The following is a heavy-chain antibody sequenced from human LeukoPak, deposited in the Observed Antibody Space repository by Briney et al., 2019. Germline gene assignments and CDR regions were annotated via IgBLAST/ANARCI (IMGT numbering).Heavy chain of an antibody. CDR3: ARSSGGSSWYEEDY. Sequence: GGSLRLSCAVSGFTFDDHGMSWVRQAPGKGLEWVSGINWNGGSTGYADSVKGRFTISRDNAKNSLYLQMNSLRDEDTAVYYCARSSGGSSWYEEDYWGQGTLVTVSS. D-gene: IGHD6-13*01. J-gene: IGHJ4*02. CDR2: INWNGGST. CDR1: GFTFDDHG. V-gene: IGHV3-20*04.